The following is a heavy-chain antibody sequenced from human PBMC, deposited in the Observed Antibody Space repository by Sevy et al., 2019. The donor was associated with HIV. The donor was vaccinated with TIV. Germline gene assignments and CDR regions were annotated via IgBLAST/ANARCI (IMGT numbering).Heavy chain of an antibody. CDR1: GYTFTGYY. V-gene: IGHV1-46*01. CDR3: ARGYGDLDY. Sequence: ASVKVSCKASGYTFTGYYMHWVRQAPGQGLEWMGIINPSGGSTGYAQKFQGRVTMTRATSTRTVYMELTNLRSEDTAVYYCARGYGDLDYWGQGTLVTVSS. CDR2: INPSGGST. J-gene: IGHJ4*02. D-gene: IGHD2-15*01.